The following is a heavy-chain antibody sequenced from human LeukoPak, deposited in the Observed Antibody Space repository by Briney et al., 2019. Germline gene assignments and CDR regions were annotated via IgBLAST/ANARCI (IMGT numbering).Heavy chain of an antibody. J-gene: IGHJ4*02. Sequence: GSSVKVSCKTSADTFSRYALNWVRQAPGQGLEWMGWINANSGDTKYAQKFQGRVTMTRDTSISTAYMELSRLRSDDTAMYYCAREISGYSDYWGQGTLVTVSS. D-gene: IGHD3-22*01. CDR1: ADTFSRYA. CDR3: AREISGYSDY. V-gene: IGHV1-2*02. CDR2: INANSGDT.